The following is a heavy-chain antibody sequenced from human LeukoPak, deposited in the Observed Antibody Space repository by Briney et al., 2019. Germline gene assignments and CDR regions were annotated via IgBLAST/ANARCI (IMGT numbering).Heavy chain of an antibody. CDR3: ARDQTVPGPTYFFDY. D-gene: IGHD6-19*01. Sequence: ASVNVSCKASVYTFTCYYMHWVRQAPGQGLEWMGWINPNSGGTNYAQNFRGRVTMTSDMSISTVYMELSRLRSDDTAVYYCARDQTVPGPTYFFDYWGQGTLVTVSS. CDR1: VYTFTCYY. CDR2: INPNSGGT. V-gene: IGHV1-2*02. J-gene: IGHJ4*02.